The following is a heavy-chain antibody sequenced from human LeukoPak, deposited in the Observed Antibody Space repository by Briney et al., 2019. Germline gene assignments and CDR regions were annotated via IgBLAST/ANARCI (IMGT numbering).Heavy chain of an antibody. CDR2: MNPKSGDT. Sequence: GASVKVSCKASGYSFTNYDINWVRQATGQGLEWMGWMNPKSGDTGYSQKFQGRVFITRDTSINTAYMELSSLRSEDTAVYYCARGPPLGYCSGGSCLGFDPWGQGTLVTVSS. J-gene: IGHJ5*02. CDR3: ARGPPLGYCSGGSCLGFDP. V-gene: IGHV1-8*03. CDR1: GYSFTNYD. D-gene: IGHD2-15*01.